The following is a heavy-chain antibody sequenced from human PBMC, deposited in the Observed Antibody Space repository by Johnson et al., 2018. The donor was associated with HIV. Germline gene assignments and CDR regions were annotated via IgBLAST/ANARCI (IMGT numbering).Heavy chain of an antibody. D-gene: IGHD3-22*01. CDR2: ISYAVSNK. CDR1: GFTFSSYG. Sequence: VQLVESGGGVVQPGGSLRLSCAASGFTFSSYGMHWVRQAPGKGLEWVAIISYAVSNKYYADSVKGRFTISRDNSKNTLYLQMNSLRAEYSAVYYCVRRFYDSSAFDIWGQGTMVTVSS. CDR3: VRRFYDSSAFDI. J-gene: IGHJ3*02. V-gene: IGHV3-30*19.